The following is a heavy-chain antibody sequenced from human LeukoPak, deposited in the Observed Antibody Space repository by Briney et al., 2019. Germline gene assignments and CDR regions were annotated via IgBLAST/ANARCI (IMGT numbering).Heavy chain of an antibody. CDR1: GGSFSGYY. CDR2: INHSGST. D-gene: IGHD2-15*01. V-gene: IGHV4-34*01. J-gene: IGHJ4*02. CDR3: ARVVGVVAATHIDY. Sequence: PSETLSLTCAVYGGSFSGYYWSWIRQPPGKGLEWIGEINHSGSTNYNPSLKSRVTISVDTSKNQFSLKLSSVTAADTAVYSCARVVGVVAATHIDYWGQGTLVTVSS.